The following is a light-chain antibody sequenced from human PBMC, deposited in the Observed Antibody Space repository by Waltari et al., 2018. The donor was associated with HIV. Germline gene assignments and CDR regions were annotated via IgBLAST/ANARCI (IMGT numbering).Light chain of an antibody. V-gene: IGLV2-11*03. CDR1: ASDVGGYHY. J-gene: IGLJ1*01. CDR2: DVN. CDR3: CSYAGSSYV. Sequence: GQSVTISCTGSASDVGGYHYVSWYQQHPGKAPKLLIYDVNKRPSGVPDRFSGSKSGNTASLTISGLQTEDEADYYCCSYAGSSYVFGTETKVTVL.